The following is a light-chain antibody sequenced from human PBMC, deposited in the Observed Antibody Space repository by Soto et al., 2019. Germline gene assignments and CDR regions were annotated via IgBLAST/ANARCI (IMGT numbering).Light chain of an antibody. J-gene: IGKJ1*01. CDR1: QSVSSN. CDR2: GAS. Sequence: EIVLTQSPATLSVSPGERATLSCRASQSVSSNLAWYQQQPGQAPRLLIYGASTRATVIQARFSGSGSGTEFTLTISSLQSEDFAVYYCQQYNNWGTFGQGTKVEIK. CDR3: QQYNNWGT. V-gene: IGKV3-15*01.